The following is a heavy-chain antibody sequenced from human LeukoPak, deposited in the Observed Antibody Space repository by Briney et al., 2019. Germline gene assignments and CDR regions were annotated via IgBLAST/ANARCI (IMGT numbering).Heavy chain of an antibody. Sequence: GGSLRLSCAASGFTFSSYAMSWVRQAPGKGLDWVSAIHGGGGSTYYADSVKGRFTISRDNSKSTLYLQVNSLKAEDTAVYYCAKSGYDWYYFDYWGQGTLVTVSS. J-gene: IGHJ4*02. D-gene: IGHD5-12*01. CDR2: IHGGGGST. CDR3: AKSGYDWYYFDY. V-gene: IGHV3-23*01. CDR1: GFTFSSYA.